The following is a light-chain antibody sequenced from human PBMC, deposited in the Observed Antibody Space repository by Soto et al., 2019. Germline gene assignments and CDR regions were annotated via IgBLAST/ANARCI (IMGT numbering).Light chain of an antibody. J-gene: IGKJ4*01. CDR2: GAS. CDR1: QSVSSN. Sequence: EIVMTQSPATLSVSPGERATLSCRASQSVSSNLAWYQQKPGQAPRLLIYGASTRATGIPARFSGSGSGTEFTLTISSLQFEDFAVYYCQQYDNWPLTFGGGTRWIS. V-gene: IGKV3-15*01. CDR3: QQYDNWPLT.